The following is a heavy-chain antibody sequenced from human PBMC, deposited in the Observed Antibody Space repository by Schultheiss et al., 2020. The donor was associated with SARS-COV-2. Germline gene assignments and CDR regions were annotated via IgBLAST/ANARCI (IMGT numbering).Heavy chain of an antibody. D-gene: IGHD6-13*01. J-gene: IGHJ3*02. CDR1: GFTFSNYA. CDR2: ISGSGGST. Sequence: GGSLRLSCAASGFTFSNYAMSWVRQAPGKGLEWVSAISGSGGSTYYADSVKGRFTISRDNAKNSLYLQMNSLRAEDTAVYYCASRARIARGNAFDIWGQGTMVTVSS. V-gene: IGHV3-23*01. CDR3: ASRARIARGNAFDI.